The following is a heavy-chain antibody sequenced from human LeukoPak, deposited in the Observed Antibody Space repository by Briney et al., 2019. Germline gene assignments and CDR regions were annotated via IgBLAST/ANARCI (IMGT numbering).Heavy chain of an antibody. Sequence: GRSLRLSCAASGFTFDDYAMHWVRQAPGKGLEWVSGISWNSGSIGYADSVKGRFTISRDNAKNSLYLQMNSLRAEDMALYYCAKDMCSSTSCYGYFDYWGQGTLVTVSS. CDR2: ISWNSGSI. CDR3: AKDMCSSTSCYGYFDY. D-gene: IGHD2-2*01. CDR1: GFTFDDYA. V-gene: IGHV3-9*03. J-gene: IGHJ4*02.